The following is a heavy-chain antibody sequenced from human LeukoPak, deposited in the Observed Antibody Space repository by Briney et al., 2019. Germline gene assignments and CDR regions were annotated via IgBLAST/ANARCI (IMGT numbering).Heavy chain of an antibody. J-gene: IGHJ4*02. CDR1: GGTFSSYA. Sequence: PVKVSCKASGGTFSSYAISWVRQAPGQGLEWMGRIIPIFGTANYAQKFQGRVTITTDESTSTAYMELGSLRSEDTAVYYCARDPYYYDSSGYYYPYWGQGTLVTVSS. CDR2: IIPIFGTA. D-gene: IGHD3-22*01. V-gene: IGHV1-69*05. CDR3: ARDPYYYDSSGYYYPY.